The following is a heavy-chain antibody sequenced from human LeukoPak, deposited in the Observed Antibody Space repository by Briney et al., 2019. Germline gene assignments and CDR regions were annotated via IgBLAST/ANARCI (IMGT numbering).Heavy chain of an antibody. V-gene: IGHV4-39*01. Sequence: SETLSLTCTVSGGSISSNSYYWGWIRQPPGKGLEWIGSIYYSGSPYYNPSLKSRVTISVDTSKNQFSLKVISVTAADTAVYYCARWRTARTGFDYWGQGTLDTVSS. CDR1: GGSISSNSYY. J-gene: IGHJ4*02. CDR3: ARWRTARTGFDY. D-gene: IGHD3/OR15-3a*01. CDR2: IYYSGSP.